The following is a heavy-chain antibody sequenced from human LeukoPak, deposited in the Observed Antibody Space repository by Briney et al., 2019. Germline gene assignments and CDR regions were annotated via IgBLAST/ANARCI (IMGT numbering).Heavy chain of an antibody. D-gene: IGHD3-22*01. CDR1: GFSVSNTY. CDR3: ASYYYDSSGYWVHAFDI. Sequence: GGSLRLSCAASGFSVSNTYMSWVRRAPGKGLEWVSYISSSGRTIYNADSVKGRFTISRDNAKNSLYLQMNSLRAEDTAVYYCASYYYDSSGYWVHAFDIWGQGTMVTVSS. CDR2: ISSSGRTI. J-gene: IGHJ3*02. V-gene: IGHV3-11*04.